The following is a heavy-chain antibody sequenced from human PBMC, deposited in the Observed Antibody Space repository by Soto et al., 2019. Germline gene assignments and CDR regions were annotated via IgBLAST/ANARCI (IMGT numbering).Heavy chain of an antibody. CDR2: IIPILGIA. V-gene: IGHV1-69*08. CDR3: ARESAAAGTDYYYYYMDV. D-gene: IGHD6-13*01. J-gene: IGHJ6*03. CDR1: GGTFSSYT. Sequence: QVQLVQSGAEVKKPGSSVKVSCKASGGTFSSYTISWVRQAPGQGLEWMGRIIPILGIANYAQKFQGRVTITADKSTSTAYMELSSLRSEDTAVYYCARESAAAGTDYYYYYMDVWGIGTTVTVSS.